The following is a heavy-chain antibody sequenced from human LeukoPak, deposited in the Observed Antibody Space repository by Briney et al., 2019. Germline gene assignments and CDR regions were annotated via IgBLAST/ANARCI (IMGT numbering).Heavy chain of an antibody. CDR2: VSYGGST. CDR3: ARQALWFFDH. V-gene: IGHV4-39*01. D-gene: IGHD2-21*01. J-gene: IGHJ4*02. Sequence: KFLETLSLTCTVSGVSISSNINYWAWIRQPPGRGLEWIGSVSYGGSTYYSPSLESRVTISVDTSKNQFSLKLSSVTAADTAVYYCARQALWFFDHWGGGTVDSVSS. CDR1: GVSISSNINY.